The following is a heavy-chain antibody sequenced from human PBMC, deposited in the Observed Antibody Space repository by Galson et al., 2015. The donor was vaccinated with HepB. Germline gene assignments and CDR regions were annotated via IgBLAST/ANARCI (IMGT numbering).Heavy chain of an antibody. Sequence: SLRLSCAASGFTFSSYAMHWVRQAPGKGLEWVAVISYDGSNKYYADSVKGRFTISRDNSKNTLYLQMNSLRAEDTAVYYCARGQIAAARVVHGMDVWGQGTTVTVSS. CDR2: ISYDGSNK. J-gene: IGHJ6*02. D-gene: IGHD6-13*01. CDR1: GFTFSSYA. V-gene: IGHV3-30*04. CDR3: ARGQIAAARVVHGMDV.